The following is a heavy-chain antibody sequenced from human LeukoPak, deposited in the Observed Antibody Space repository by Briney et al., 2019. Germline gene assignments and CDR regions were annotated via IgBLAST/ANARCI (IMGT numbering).Heavy chain of an antibody. Sequence: GGSLRLSCAASGFTFSSYATSWVRQAPGKGLEWVSAISGSGGSTYYADSVKGRFTISRDNSKNTLYLQMNSLRAEDTAVYYCSIGPQRYCSSGYCYGDYWGQGTLVTVSS. D-gene: IGHD2-15*01. CDR3: SIGPQRYCSSGYCYGDY. V-gene: IGHV3-23*01. CDR1: GFTFSSYA. CDR2: ISGSGGST. J-gene: IGHJ4*02.